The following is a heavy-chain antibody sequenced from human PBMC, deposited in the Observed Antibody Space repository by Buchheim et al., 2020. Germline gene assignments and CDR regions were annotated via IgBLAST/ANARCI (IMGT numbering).Heavy chain of an antibody. CDR2: IKPDGSGK. CDR3: ARDPTWGAYDM. J-gene: IGHJ3*02. CDR1: GFTFSTYW. V-gene: IGHV3-7*01. Sequence: EVHLVESGGGLVQPGGSLRLSCAASGFTFSTYWMTWVRQTPGQGLEWVANIKPDGSGKYYADSVKGRFTISRDNAETSLFLQMNSLRAEDTALYYCARDPTWGAYDMWGQGT. D-gene: IGHD3-16*01.